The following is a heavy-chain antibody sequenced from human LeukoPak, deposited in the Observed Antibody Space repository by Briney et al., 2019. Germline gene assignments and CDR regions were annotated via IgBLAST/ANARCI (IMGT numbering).Heavy chain of an antibody. CDR2: INSDGSST. CDR1: GFAFSNSW. V-gene: IGHV3-74*01. D-gene: IGHD6-6*01. J-gene: IGHJ4*02. Sequence: GGSLRLSCAASGFAFSNSWMHWVRQAPGKGLVWVSRINSDGSSTSYADSVKGRFTISRDNAKNTLYLQMNSLRAEDTAVYYCAREYSSSVDYWGQGTLVTVSS. CDR3: AREYSSSVDY.